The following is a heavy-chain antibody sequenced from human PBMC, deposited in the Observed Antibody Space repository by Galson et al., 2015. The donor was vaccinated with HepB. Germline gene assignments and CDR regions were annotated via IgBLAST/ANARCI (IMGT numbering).Heavy chain of an antibody. J-gene: IGHJ4*02. CDR1: GISFGSYA. D-gene: IGHD3-10*01. Sequence: CLILSCASSGISFGSYALHWVQQAPGKGLEWMAVISSDGGTPFHADSVKGRFTISRDNSGKTLYLQMNSLRSDDTAIYYCAYGSGSYFLDNWGQGTLVTVSS. CDR2: ISSDGGTP. V-gene: IGHV3-30*14. CDR3: AYGSGSYFLDN.